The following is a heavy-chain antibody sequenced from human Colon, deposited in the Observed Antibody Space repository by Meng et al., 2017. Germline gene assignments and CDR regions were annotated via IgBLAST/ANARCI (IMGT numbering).Heavy chain of an antibody. J-gene: IGHJ5*02. V-gene: IGHV4-39*01. CDR1: GCSLSASDDY. CDR3: ARRTTGWILDP. D-gene: IGHD6-19*01. Sequence: QLQLQESGPGLVKPSETLSLTCTVSGCSLSASDDYWGWIRQPPGKGLEWIGSIHYGGSTFYQPSLRSRVTVSVDTSNNQFSLILSSVTAADTAVYYCARRTTGWILDPWGQGTLVTVSS. CDR2: IHYGGST.